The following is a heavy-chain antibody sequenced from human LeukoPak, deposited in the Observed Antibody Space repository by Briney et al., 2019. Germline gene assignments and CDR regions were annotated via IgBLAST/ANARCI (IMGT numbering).Heavy chain of an antibody. J-gene: IGHJ6*03. Sequence: PGGSLRLSCAASGFTFSNKSMNWVRQAPGKGLEWVSYISPSSSTIYYADSVKGRFTISRDNAKNSLSLQMNSLRAEDTAVYYCARDDVGPSHNYFYYYMDVWGKGTTVTISS. CDR1: GFTFSNKS. CDR3: ARDDVGPSHNYFYYYMDV. V-gene: IGHV3-48*01. CDR2: ISPSSSTI. D-gene: IGHD1-26*01.